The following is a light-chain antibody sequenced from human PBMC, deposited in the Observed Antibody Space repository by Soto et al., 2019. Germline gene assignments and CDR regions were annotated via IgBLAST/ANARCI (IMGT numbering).Light chain of an antibody. CDR3: MQGTHWPPYT. CDR2: KVS. Sequence: DVVMTQSPLSLPVTLGQPASISCRSSQSLVHRDGNTYLNSFQQRPGQSPGRLIYKVSNRDSGVPDRFSGSGSGTNFTLKISRVDAEDVGVSYCMQGTHWPPYTFGQGTKLEIK. J-gene: IGKJ2*01. CDR1: QSLVHRDGNTY. V-gene: IGKV2-30*02.